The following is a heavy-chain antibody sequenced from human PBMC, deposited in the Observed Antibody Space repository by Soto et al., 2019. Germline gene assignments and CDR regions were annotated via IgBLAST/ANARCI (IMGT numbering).Heavy chain of an antibody. CDR1: GGSISSGGYY. V-gene: IGHV4-61*08. Sequence: PSETLSLTCTVSGGSISSGGYYWSWIRQHPGKGLEWIGYIYYSGSTNYNPSLKSRVTISVDTSKNQFSLKLSSVTAADTAVYYCARDHYYDSSGYLNWFDPWGQGTLVTVSS. J-gene: IGHJ5*02. CDR2: IYYSGST. D-gene: IGHD3-22*01. CDR3: ARDHYYDSSGYLNWFDP.